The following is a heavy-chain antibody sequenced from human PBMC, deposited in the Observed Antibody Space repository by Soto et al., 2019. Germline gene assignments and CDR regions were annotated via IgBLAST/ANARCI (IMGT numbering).Heavy chain of an antibody. D-gene: IGHD4-17*01. V-gene: IGHV3-21*01. CDR3: ARDAKISGDYDAFDI. CDR1: GFTFSSYS. Sequence: GGSLRLSCAASGFTFSSYSMNWVRQAPGKGLEWVSSISSTSSYVYYDDSVKGGFTIYRANAKNSLYLQMHSMRAEATAVYYCARDAKISGDYDAFDIWGQGTMVTVSS. CDR2: ISSTSSYV. J-gene: IGHJ3*02.